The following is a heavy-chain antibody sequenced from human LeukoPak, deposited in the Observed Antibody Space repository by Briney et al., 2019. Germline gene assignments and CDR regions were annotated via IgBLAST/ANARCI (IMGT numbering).Heavy chain of an antibody. D-gene: IGHD3/OR15-3a*01. CDR3: AKAGGTNDLPD. Sequence: GGSLRLSCAASGFTFSDYHMNWVRQAPGKGLEWVSSISGSTSHIYYADSARGRFTISRDNAKNSLFLQMNSLKIVDTAIYFCAKAGGTNDLPDWGQGTLVTVSS. CDR2: ISGSTSHI. V-gene: IGHV3-21*01. J-gene: IGHJ4*02. CDR1: GFTFSDYH.